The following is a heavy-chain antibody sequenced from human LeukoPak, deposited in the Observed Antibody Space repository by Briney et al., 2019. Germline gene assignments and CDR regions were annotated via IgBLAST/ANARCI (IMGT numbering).Heavy chain of an antibody. Sequence: SGTLSLTCAVSGGSISSSNWWSWVRQPPGKGLEWIGEIHHNGSTNYNPSLKSRVTISVDTSKNQFSLKLSSVTAADTAVYYCARYYYGSGSYYGDYFDYWGQGTLVTVSS. V-gene: IGHV4-4*02. CDR2: IHHNGST. CDR3: ARYYYGSGSYYGDYFDY. CDR1: GGSISSSNW. D-gene: IGHD3-10*01. J-gene: IGHJ4*02.